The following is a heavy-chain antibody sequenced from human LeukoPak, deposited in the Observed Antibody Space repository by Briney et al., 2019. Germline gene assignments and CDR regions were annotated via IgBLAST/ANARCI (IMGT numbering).Heavy chain of an antibody. Sequence: VASVKVSCKASGYTFTSYYMHWVRQAPGQGLEWMGIINPNSGGTNYAQKFQGRVTMTRDTSISTAYMELSRLRSDDTAVYYCARAQARSGSYPGYFDYWGQGTLVTVSS. CDR1: GYTFTSYY. CDR2: INPNSGGT. D-gene: IGHD1-26*01. V-gene: IGHV1-2*02. CDR3: ARAQARSGSYPGYFDY. J-gene: IGHJ4*02.